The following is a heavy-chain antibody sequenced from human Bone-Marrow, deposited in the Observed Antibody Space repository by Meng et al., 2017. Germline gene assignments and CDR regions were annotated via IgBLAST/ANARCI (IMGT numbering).Heavy chain of an antibody. CDR1: GGLLSSRNW. V-gene: IGHV4-4*02. Sequence: VSLEESGHGLGMRSGTLSLTWAVSGGLLSSRNWCSGVRQPPGKGLGWIGEIYHSGSTNYNPSLKSRVTISVDKSKNQFSLKLSSVTAADTAVYYCARDSADYYDSSGDAFDIWGQGTMVTVSS. J-gene: IGHJ3*02. CDR3: ARDSADYYDSSGDAFDI. CDR2: IYHSGST. D-gene: IGHD3-22*01.